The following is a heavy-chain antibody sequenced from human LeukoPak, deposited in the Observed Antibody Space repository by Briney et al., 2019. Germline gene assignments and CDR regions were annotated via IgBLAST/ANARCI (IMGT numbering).Heavy chain of an antibody. D-gene: IGHD2-15*01. V-gene: IGHV3-48*01. J-gene: IGHJ5*02. CDR2: ISGRSDTI. CDR1: GFTFSSYN. Sequence: PGGSLRLSCAASGFTFSSYNMNWVRQAPGKGLEWVSYISGRSDTIYYADSVKGRFTISRDNAKNSLYLQMNSLRAEDTAVYYCARSSLGYCSGGSCYRGWFDPWGQGTLVTVSS. CDR3: ARSSLGYCSGGSCYRGWFDP.